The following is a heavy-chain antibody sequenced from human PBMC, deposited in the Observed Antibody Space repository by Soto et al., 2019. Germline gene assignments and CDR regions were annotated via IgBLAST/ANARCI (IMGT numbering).Heavy chain of an antibody. J-gene: IGHJ4*02. CDR3: AKPYDYDYIWGSYRYPTYFDY. CDR2: ISGSGGST. D-gene: IGHD3-16*02. CDR1: GFTFSSYA. V-gene: IGHV3-23*01. Sequence: EVQLLESGGGLVQPGGSLRLSCAASGFTFSSYAMSWVRQAPGKGLEWVSAISGSGGSTYYADSVKGRFTISRDNSKNTLYLQMNSLGAEDTAVYYCAKPYDYDYIWGSYRYPTYFDYWGQGTLVTVSS.